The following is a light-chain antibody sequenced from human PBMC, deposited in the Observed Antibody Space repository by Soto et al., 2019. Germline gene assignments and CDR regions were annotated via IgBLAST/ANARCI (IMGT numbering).Light chain of an antibody. CDR2: EVI. CDR3: SSYTSSSTLV. V-gene: IGLV2-14*03. J-gene: IGLJ3*02. Sequence: QAVVTRPASVSGSPGQSITISCTGTDSDVGGYNYVSWYQQHPGKAPKLMIYEVINRPSGVSNRFSGSKSANTASLTISGLQAEDEADYYCSSYTSSSTLVFGGGTKLTVL. CDR1: DSDVGGYNY.